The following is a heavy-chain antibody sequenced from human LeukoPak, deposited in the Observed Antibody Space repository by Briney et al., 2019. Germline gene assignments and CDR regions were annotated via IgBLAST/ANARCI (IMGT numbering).Heavy chain of an antibody. CDR2: ISGYNGNT. D-gene: IGHD6-19*01. Sequence: GASVKVSCKASGYIFINYGISWVRQAPGQGLERMGWISGYNGNTNYAQKLQGRVTMTTDTSTSTAYMELRSLRSDDTAAYYCARDLSSGWTTDWGQGTLVTVSS. J-gene: IGHJ4*02. CDR1: GYIFINYG. V-gene: IGHV1-18*01. CDR3: ARDLSSGWTTD.